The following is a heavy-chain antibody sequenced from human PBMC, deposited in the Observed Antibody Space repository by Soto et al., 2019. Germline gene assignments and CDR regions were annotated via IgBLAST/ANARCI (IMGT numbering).Heavy chain of an antibody. D-gene: IGHD7-27*01. J-gene: IGHJ6*02. CDR1: GGSISSGSYY. CDR3: SRWNWGSGGMDV. CDR2: IYYSGST. Sequence: QLQLQESGPGLVKPSETLSLTCTVSGGSISSGSYYWGWIRHPPGKGLEWIASIYYSGSTDYNPSRKTRVTIYVDTSKNQFSLKLSSMTAADKAVYYCSRWNWGSGGMDVWGQGNTVTVSS. V-gene: IGHV4-39*01.